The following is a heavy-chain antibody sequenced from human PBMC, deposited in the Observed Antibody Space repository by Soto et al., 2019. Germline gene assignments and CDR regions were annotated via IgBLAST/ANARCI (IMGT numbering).Heavy chain of an antibody. CDR1: DGSMNTDSSY. D-gene: IGHD3-22*01. V-gene: IGHV4-39*01. CDR2: INHSGST. J-gene: IGHJ4*02. Sequence: SETLSLTCRVSDGSMNTDSSYWGWIRQPPGKGLEWIGVINHSGSTYHNLSLKGRVTMSVDASRNQFSLKLTSMTAADTAVYYCARLGGYVSVGYYYLWDSWGQGTLVTVSS. CDR3: ARLGGYVSVGYYYLWDS.